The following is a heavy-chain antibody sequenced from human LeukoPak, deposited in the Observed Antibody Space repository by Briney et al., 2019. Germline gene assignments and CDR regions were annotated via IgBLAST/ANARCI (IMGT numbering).Heavy chain of an antibody. CDR3: ARSDHFDY. Sequence: ASVKVSCKASVYTFTGYYMHWVRQAPGQGLEWMGWINPNRGGTNYAQKFQGRVTMTRDTSISTAYMELSRLRSDDTAVYYCARSDHFDYWGQGTLVTVSS. CDR2: INPNRGGT. V-gene: IGHV1-2*02. J-gene: IGHJ4*02. CDR1: VYTFTGYY.